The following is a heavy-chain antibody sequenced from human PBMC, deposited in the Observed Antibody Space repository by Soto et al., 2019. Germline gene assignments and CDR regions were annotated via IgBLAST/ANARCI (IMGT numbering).Heavy chain of an antibody. V-gene: IGHV4-59*01. CDR1: GGSISSYY. CDR2: IYYSGST. D-gene: IGHD4-17*01. CDR3: ARRYGAPFDY. J-gene: IGHJ4*02. Sequence: SETLSLTCTVSGGSISSYYWSWIRQPPGKGLEWIGYIYYSGSTNYNPSLKSRVTISVDTSKNQFSLKLSSVTAADTAVYYCARRYGAPFDYWGQGTLVTVSS.